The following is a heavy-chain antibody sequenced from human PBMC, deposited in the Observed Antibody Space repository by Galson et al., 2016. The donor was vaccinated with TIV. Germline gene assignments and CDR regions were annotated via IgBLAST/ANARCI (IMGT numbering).Heavy chain of an antibody. V-gene: IGHV1-3*01. CDR1: GYTFTHYP. D-gene: IGHD2-21*01. CDR2: INAGNGNT. J-gene: IGHJ4*02. Sequence: SVKVSCKASGYTFTHYPMHWVRQAPGQSLEWMGWINAGNGNTKLSQKIHGRVTLTTDTSATTAYMELTRLRSDDTAVYYCARTPYCGGDCYKYVLWGQGTLVTVSS. CDR3: ARTPYCGGDCYKYVL.